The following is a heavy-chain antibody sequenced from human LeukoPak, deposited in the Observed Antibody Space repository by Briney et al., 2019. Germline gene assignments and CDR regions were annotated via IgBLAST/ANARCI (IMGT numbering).Heavy chain of an antibody. CDR2: IYYSGST. CDR3: ARRCRYYDSSGYYQFDY. Sequence: SETLSLTCTVSGGSISSGDYYWGWIRQPPGKGLEWIGYIYYSGSTYYNPSLKSRVTISVDTSKNQFSLKLSSVTAADTAVYYCARRCRYYDSSGYYQFDYWGQGTLVTVSS. J-gene: IGHJ4*02. CDR1: GGSISSGDYY. D-gene: IGHD3-22*01. V-gene: IGHV4-30-4*01.